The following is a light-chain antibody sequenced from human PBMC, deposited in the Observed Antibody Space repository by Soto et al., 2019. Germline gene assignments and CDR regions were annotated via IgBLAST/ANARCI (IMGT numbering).Light chain of an antibody. CDR1: SSNIGNDY. Sequence: QSVLTQPPSVSAAPGQKVTISCSGSSSNIGNDYVSWYQQLPGTAPQLLIYDNDKRPPGIPDRFSGSKSGTSATLGISGLQTGDEADYYCGTWDNSLSAFVLGTGTKLTVL. CDR3: GTWDNSLSAFV. V-gene: IGLV1-51*01. CDR2: DND. J-gene: IGLJ1*01.